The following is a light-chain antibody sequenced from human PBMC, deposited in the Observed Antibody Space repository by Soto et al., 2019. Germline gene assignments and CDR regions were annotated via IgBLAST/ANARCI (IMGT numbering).Light chain of an antibody. CDR3: LQHNSYPLT. J-gene: IGKJ4*01. V-gene: IGKV1-5*01. CDR2: DAS. Sequence: TQMTQSPSTLSSSLGDRVTITCRASQSISRGLAWYQQTKGKAPNVLIYDASTLESGVPSRFRGSRAGTEFTLPLSRLQPEDFETYYGLQHNSYPLTFGEGTQVDIK. CDR1: QSISRG.